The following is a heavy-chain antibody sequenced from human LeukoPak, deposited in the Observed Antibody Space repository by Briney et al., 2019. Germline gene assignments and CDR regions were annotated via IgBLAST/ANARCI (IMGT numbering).Heavy chain of an antibody. Sequence: ASVTVSCKASGYTFTGHFVHWVRQAPGQGLEWMGWISPDSGATKYAERFQGRVTMTRDTSISTAYMELTGLRSDDTAVYYCARPEYKYGYLLDYWGQGTLVTVSS. V-gene: IGHV1-2*02. CDR3: ARPEYKYGYLLDY. D-gene: IGHD5-18*01. CDR2: ISPDSGAT. CDR1: GYTFTGHF. J-gene: IGHJ4*02.